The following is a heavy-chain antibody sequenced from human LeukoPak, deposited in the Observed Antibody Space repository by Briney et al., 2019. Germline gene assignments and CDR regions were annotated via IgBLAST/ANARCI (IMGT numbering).Heavy chain of an antibody. J-gene: IGHJ3*01. CDR3: AGQAVDAGAGTTSYAFDV. CDR2: INHIGSN. Sequence: PGGSLRLSCAASGFSFSSFSMNWVRQPPGKGLEWIGEINHIGSNNYNPSLKSRVTILVDTSKNQFSLQLTSVTAADTAVYFCAGQAVDAGAGTTSYAFDVWDQGTMVTVSS. V-gene: IGHV4-34*08. D-gene: IGHD1-14*01. CDR1: GFSFSSFS.